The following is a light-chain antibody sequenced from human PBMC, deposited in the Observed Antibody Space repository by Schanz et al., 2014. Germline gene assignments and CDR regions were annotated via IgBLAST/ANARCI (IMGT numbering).Light chain of an antibody. CDR3: QQFDSYPLT. CDR1: QGIARA. CDR2: DAS. V-gene: IGKV1-13*02. Sequence: IQLTQSPSSLSASVGDRVTITCRASQGIARALAWYQQKPGKAPYLLIYDASSLQSGVPSRFSGSGSGTDFTLTISSLQPGDFASYYCQQFDSYPLTFGGGTKVEIK. J-gene: IGKJ4*01.